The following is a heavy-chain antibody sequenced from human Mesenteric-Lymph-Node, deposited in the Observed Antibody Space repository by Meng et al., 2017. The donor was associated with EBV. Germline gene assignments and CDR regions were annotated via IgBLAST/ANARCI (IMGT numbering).Heavy chain of an antibody. CDR3: AGAGYWRFDA. CDR2: INYRGST. Sequence: LHAQEPEPGLATSSEALSLTCLVSGRSIRRCSYDWGWYRQPPWKGLEWMGSINYRGSTYYNPYLKSSVTISVDTSKNQFSLKLSSVTAADAAVYSCAGAGYWRFDAWGRGTLVTVSS. CDR1: GRSIRRCSYD. J-gene: IGHJ5*02. V-gene: IGHV4-39*07. D-gene: IGHD6-13*01.